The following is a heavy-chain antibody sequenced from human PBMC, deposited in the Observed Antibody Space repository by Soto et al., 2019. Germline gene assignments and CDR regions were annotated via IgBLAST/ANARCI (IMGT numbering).Heavy chain of an antibody. J-gene: IGHJ6*02. CDR1: GFTFSSYG. CDR2: IWYDGSNK. CDR3: ARDPPICSGGSCYSEGGPGYGMDV. D-gene: IGHD2-15*01. V-gene: IGHV3-33*01. Sequence: GGSLRLSCAASGFTFSSYGMHWVRQAPGKGLEWVAVIWYDGSNKYYADSVKGRFTISRDNSKNTLYLQMNSLRAEDTAVYYCARDPPICSGGSCYSEGGPGYGMDVWGQGTTVTVSS.